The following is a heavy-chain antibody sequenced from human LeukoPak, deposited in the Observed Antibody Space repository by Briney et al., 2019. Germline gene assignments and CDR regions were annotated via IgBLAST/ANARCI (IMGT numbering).Heavy chain of an antibody. CDR3: ARDTVIYIHYYYYMDV. CDR2: ISTSGSTI. Sequence: GGSLRLSCAASGFTFSDYYMSWIRQAPGKGLEWVSYISTSGSTIYYADSVKGRFTISRDNAKNSLYLQMNSLRAEDTAVYYCARDTVIYIHYYYYMDVWGKGTTVTVSS. CDR1: GFTFSDYY. D-gene: IGHD4-17*01. V-gene: IGHV3-11*04. J-gene: IGHJ6*03.